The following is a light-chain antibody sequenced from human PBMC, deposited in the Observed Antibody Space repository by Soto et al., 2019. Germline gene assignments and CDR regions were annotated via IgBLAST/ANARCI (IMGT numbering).Light chain of an antibody. V-gene: IGKV3-15*01. CDR1: QSVSIY. CDR3: QHYNNWPPWT. Sequence: EIVMTQSPATLSVSPGERATLSCRASQSVSIYSAWYQQKPGQPSRLLIYGASTRPTGIPARFSGSGCGTEFTLTISSLQSKDFAVYYCQHYNNWPPWTFGQGTKVAIK. CDR2: GAS. J-gene: IGKJ1*01.